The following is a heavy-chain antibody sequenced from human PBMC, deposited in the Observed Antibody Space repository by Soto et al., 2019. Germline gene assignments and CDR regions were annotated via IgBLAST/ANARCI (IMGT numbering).Heavy chain of an antibody. V-gene: IGHV3-23*01. CDR1: GFTFSSYG. Sequence: PGGSLRLSCAASGFTFSSYGMHWVRQAPGKGLEWVSAISGSGGSTYYADSVKGRFTISRDNSKNTLYLQMNSLRAEDTAVYYCAKEGAMVRGVAPLGWGQGTLVTVSS. CDR2: ISGSGGST. CDR3: AKEGAMVRGVAPLG. D-gene: IGHD3-10*01. J-gene: IGHJ4*02.